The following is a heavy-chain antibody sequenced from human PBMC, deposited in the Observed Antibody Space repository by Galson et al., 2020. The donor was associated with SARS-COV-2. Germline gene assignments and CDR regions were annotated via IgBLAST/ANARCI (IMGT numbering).Heavy chain of an antibody. V-gene: IGHV4-30-2*01. CDR3: ARLHYGEYAPEAFDI. D-gene: IGHD4-17*01. J-gene: IGHJ3*02. Sequence: SDTLSITFAVSGTSISSGSYSWNWIRQPPGKGLEWSGYLSTRGATYYNPSLKSRVTIPGDRSKNQCSVRLSYVTAADTAVYYCARLHYGEYAPEAFDIWGQGTRVTVAS. CDR1: GTSISSGSYS. CDR2: LSTRGAT.